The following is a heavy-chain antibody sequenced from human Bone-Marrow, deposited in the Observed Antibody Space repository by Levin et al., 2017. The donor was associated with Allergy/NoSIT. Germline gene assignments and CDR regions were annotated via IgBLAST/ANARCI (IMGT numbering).Heavy chain of an antibody. Sequence: GESLKISCKASGYTFTSYDINWVRQATGQGLEWMGWMNPNSGNTGYAQKFQGRVTMTRNTSISTAYMELSSLRSEDTAVYYCARGLGGYYYYGMDVWGQGTTVTVSS. CDR3: ARGLGGYYYYGMDV. V-gene: IGHV1-8*01. CDR1: GYTFTSYD. CDR2: MNPNSGNT. J-gene: IGHJ6*02. D-gene: IGHD3-16*01.